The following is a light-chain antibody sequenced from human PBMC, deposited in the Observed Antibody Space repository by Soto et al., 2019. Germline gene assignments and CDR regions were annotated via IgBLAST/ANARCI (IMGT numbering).Light chain of an antibody. Sequence: EIVLTQSPGTLPLSPGERATLSCRASQSVRSSNLAWYQQKPGQAPRLLIYGASSRATGIPDRFSGSGSGTDFTLTISRLEPEDFAVYYCQQYXSSPSTFGQGTKVDIK. J-gene: IGKJ1*01. CDR2: GAS. V-gene: IGKV3-20*01. CDR3: QQYXSSPST. CDR1: QSVRSSN.